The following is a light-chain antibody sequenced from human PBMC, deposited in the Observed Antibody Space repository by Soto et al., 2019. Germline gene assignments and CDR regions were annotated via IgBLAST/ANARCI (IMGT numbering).Light chain of an antibody. CDR2: AAS. V-gene: IGKV1-39*01. CDR1: QSISSY. J-gene: IGKJ2*01. CDR3: QQSYSTPYT. Sequence: DIQMTQSPSSLSASVGDRVTITCRASQSISSYLNWYQQKPGKAPKLLIYAASSLQSGVPSRFSGSGSGTDFTLTISSPQPEDFATYYCQQSYSTPYTVGQGTKVDSK.